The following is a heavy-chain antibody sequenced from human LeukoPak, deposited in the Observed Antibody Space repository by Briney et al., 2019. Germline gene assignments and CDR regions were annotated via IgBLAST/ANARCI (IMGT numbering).Heavy chain of an antibody. Sequence: PGGSLRLSCAASGFTFSSYAMTWVRQAPGRGLEWLSAISHSGGDTYYADFVKGRFTISRDNSKNTLFLEMNSLRAEDTAVYYCAKMKQQPDYWGQGTLITVSS. CDR1: GFTFSSYA. CDR3: AKMKQQPDY. V-gene: IGHV3-23*01. D-gene: IGHD6-13*01. J-gene: IGHJ4*02. CDR2: ISHSGGDT.